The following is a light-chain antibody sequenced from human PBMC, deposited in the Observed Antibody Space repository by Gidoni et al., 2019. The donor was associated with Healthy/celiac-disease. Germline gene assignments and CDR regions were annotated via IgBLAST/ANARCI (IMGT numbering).Light chain of an antibody. V-gene: IGLV2-14*01. CDR3: SSYTSSSHVV. Sequence: QSALTQPASVSGSPGQSITISCTGTSSDVGGYNYVSWYQQQPGKAPKLMIYEVSNRPSGVSNRFSGSKSGNAASLTISGLQAEDKADYYCSSYTSSSHVVFGGGTKLAVL. CDR1: SSDVGGYNY. CDR2: EVS. J-gene: IGLJ2*01.